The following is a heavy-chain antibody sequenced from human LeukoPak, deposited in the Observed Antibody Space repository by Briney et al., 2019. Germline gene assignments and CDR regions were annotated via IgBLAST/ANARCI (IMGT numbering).Heavy chain of an antibody. Sequence: PGGSLRLSCAASGFSVSSNYMNWVRQAPEKGLEWVSVIYTGGTIYYADSVKGRFTVSRDDSKNTLYLQMNSLRAEDTAVYYCARARPERDNDCSGGTCYDYFDCWGQGTLVTVSS. V-gene: IGHV3-53*01. D-gene: IGHD2-15*01. CDR1: GFSVSSNY. J-gene: IGHJ4*02. CDR3: ARARPERDNDCSGGTCYDYFDC. CDR2: IYTGGTI.